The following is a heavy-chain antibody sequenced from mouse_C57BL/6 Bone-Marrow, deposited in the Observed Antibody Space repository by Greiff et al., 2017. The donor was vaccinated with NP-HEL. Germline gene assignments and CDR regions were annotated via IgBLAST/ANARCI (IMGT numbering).Heavy chain of an antibody. J-gene: IGHJ3*01. V-gene: IGHV1-9*01. CDR1: GYTFTGYW. CDR3: ARRHYDCPLAY. Sequence: VQLQQSGAELMKPGASVKLSCKATGYTFTGYWLEWVQQRPGHGLEWLGVILPGSGSTNYNEKFKGKATFTANTYSNTAYMQLSSLTTEDAAINYCARRHYDCPLAYWGQGTLVTVSA. CDR2: ILPGSGST. D-gene: IGHD2-4*01.